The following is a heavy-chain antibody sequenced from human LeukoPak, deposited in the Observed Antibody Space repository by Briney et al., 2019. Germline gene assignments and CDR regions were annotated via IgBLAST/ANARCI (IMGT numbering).Heavy chain of an antibody. J-gene: IGHJ6*04. CDR1: GFTFSSYS. D-gene: IGHD3-10*02. V-gene: IGHV3-21*01. CDR2: ISTSSSYI. CDR3: AELGITMIGGV. Sequence: GGSLRLSCAASGFTFSSYSMNWVRQAPGKGLEWVSSISTSSSYIHYADSVKGRFTISRDNAKNSLYLQMNRLRAEDTAVYYCAELGITMIGGVWGKGTTVTISS.